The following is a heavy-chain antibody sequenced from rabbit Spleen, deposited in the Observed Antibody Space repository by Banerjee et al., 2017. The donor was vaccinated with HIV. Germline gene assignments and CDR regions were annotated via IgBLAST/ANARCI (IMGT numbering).Heavy chain of an antibody. CDR1: GFSFSDRDV. CDR3: ARDLVAVIGWNFNL. V-gene: IGHV1S45*01. D-gene: IGHD1-1*01. Sequence: QEQLVESGGGLVKPEGSLTLTCKASGFSFSDRDVMCWVRQAPGKGLEWIACINTATGKAVYASWAKGRFTISKTSSNTVTLQMTSLTAADTATYFCARDLVAVIGWNFNLWGQGTLVTVS. J-gene: IGHJ4*01. CDR2: INTATGKA.